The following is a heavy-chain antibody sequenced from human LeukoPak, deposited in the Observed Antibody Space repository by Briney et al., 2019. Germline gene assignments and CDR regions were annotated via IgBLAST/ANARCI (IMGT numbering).Heavy chain of an antibody. J-gene: IGHJ4*02. D-gene: IGHD4-17*01. CDR2: IYPGDSDT. V-gene: IGHV5-51*01. Sequence: GESLKISCKGSGYSFTSYWIAWVRQTPGKGLEWMGIIYPGDSDTTYSPSFQGQVTISVDKSISTAYLLWSSLKASDTAMYYCARRVLDYAVETLEYWGQGTLVTVSS. CDR1: GYSFTSYW. CDR3: ARRVLDYAVETLEY.